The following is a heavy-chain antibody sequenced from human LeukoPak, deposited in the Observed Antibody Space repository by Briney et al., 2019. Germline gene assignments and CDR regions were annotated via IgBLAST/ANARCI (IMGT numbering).Heavy chain of an antibody. CDR2: ISAYNGST. CDR1: GYTFTSYG. CDR3: ARAANYYYYYGMDV. J-gene: IGHJ6*02. Sequence: ASVKVSCKASGYTFTSYGISWVRQAPGQGLEWMGWISAYNGSTNYAQKLQGRVTMTTDTSTSTAYMELRSLRSDDTAVYYCARAANYYYYYGMDVWGQGTTVTVSS. V-gene: IGHV1-18*01.